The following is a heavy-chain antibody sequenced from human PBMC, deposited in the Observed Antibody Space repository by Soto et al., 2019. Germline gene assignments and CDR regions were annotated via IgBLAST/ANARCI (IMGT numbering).Heavy chain of an antibody. CDR1: GFTLDDYA. J-gene: IGHJ6*03. CDR3: AKRSKYLAYYYMDV. CDR2: ISWSSATI. D-gene: IGHD3-9*01. Sequence: EVQLVESGGGLVQPGRSLRLSCAASGFTLDDYAMHWVRQAPGKGLEWVAGISWSSATIGYAGSVKGRFTISRDNAKNSLYLQMNSLRAEDTALYYCAKRSKYLAYYYMDVWGKGTTVTVSS. V-gene: IGHV3-9*01.